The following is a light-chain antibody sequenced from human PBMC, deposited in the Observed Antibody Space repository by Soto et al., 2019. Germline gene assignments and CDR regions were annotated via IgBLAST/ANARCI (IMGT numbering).Light chain of an antibody. CDR3: SSFTSSSALDV. Sequence: QSALTQPASVSGSPGKSITISCTGTSSDIGAYGFVSWYQHHPGKAPKLLIYEVSYRPSGVSSRFSGSKSGNSASLTISGLQAEDEADYYCSSFTSSSALDVFGPGTKLTVL. V-gene: IGLV2-14*01. J-gene: IGLJ1*01. CDR1: SSDIGAYGF. CDR2: EVS.